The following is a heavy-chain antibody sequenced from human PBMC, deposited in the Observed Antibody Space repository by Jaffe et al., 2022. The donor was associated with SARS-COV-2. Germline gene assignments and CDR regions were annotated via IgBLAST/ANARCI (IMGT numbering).Heavy chain of an antibody. D-gene: IGHD3-10*01. CDR3: ARSYPRYMDV. CDR1: GDTVSSNSAA. V-gene: IGHV6-1*01. Sequence: QVQLQQSGPGLVKPSQTLSLTCAISGDTVSSNSAAWNWIRQSPSRGLEWLGRTYYRSKWYNEYAVSVKGRISINPDTSNNQFSLQLNSVTPEDTAVYFCARSYPRYMDVWDKGTTVTVSS. CDR2: TYYRSKWYN. J-gene: IGHJ6*03.